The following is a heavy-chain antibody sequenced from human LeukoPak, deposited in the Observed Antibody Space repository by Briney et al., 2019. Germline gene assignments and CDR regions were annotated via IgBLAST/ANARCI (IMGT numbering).Heavy chain of an antibody. J-gene: IGHJ4*02. D-gene: IGHD3-16*01. CDR3: ARGGIDSVMLTTERFDY. Sequence: GESLKISCKGSGYSFISYWIGWVRQMPGKGLEWMGTIHPDDSDTRYSPSFQGQVTISADKSISTAYLQWSSLKASDTAMYYCARGGIDSVMLTTERFDYWGQGTLVTVSS. V-gene: IGHV5-51*01. CDR1: GYSFISYW. CDR2: IHPDDSDT.